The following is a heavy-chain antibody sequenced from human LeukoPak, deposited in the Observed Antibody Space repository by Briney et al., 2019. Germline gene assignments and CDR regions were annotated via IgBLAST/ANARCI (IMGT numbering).Heavy chain of an antibody. V-gene: IGHV1-2*02. J-gene: IGHJ4*02. Sequence: SVTVSCKASGYTFTGYYMHWVRQAPGQGLEWMGWINPNSGGTNYAQKFQGRVTMTRDTSISTAYMELSRLRSDDTAVYYCARLAVAGTETVDYWGQGALDTVSS. CDR1: GYTFTGYY. CDR3: ARLAVAGTETVDY. D-gene: IGHD6-19*01. CDR2: INPNSGGT.